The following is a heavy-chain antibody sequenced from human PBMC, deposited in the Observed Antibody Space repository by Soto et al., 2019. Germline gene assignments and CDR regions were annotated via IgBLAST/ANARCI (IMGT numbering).Heavy chain of an antibody. CDR3: ARSLTVTRFDQ. D-gene: IGHD4-17*01. J-gene: IGHJ4*02. CDR1: GGSMSNNY. Sequence: QVHLQESGPGLVKPSETLSLFCNVSGGSMSNNYWTWIRQAPGKGLEWIGYVLYTGSTNYNPSLKSRVSISVDTSKKYFSLRLNSVTAADTAVYYCARSLTVTRFDQWGQGTRVTVS. V-gene: IGHV4-59*01. CDR2: VLYTGST.